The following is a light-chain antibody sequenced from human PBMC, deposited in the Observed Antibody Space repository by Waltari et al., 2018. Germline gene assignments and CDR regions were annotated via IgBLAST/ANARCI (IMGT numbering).Light chain of an antibody. CDR2: DFT. J-gene: IGLJ1*01. V-gene: IGLV2-14*03. CDR1: SSDVGGYNF. Sequence: QSALTQPASVSGSPGQSITISCTGTSSDVGGYNFVSWYQQHPGKVPKLIIYDFTNRPSGVSNRFSCSKSGNTASLTISGLQAEDEADYYCSSYTTSSTYVFGTGTKVTVL. CDR3: SSYTTSSTYV.